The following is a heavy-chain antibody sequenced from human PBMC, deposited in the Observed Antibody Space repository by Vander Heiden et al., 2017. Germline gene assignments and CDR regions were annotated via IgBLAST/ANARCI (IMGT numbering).Heavy chain of an antibody. CDR2: ITYAGSNK. Sequence: QVQLVESGGGVVQPGRSLRLSCAASGFTFSRSALHWVRQAPGKGLEWVAVITYAGSNKYYADSVTGRFTISRDNSKNTLYLQMNSLRVEDTAVYYCARDEDYAYYFDYWGQGTLVTVSS. D-gene: IGHD2-2*01. J-gene: IGHJ4*02. CDR1: GFTFSRSA. CDR3: ARDEDYAYYFDY. V-gene: IGHV3-30*01.